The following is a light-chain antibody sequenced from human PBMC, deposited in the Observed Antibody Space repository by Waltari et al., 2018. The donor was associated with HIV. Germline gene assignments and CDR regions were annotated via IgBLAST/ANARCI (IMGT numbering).Light chain of an antibody. Sequence: QSALTQPASVSGSPGQSITISCTGTSSDIGGHYSVSWYQQLPGKAPKRMIYAVTYRPSGVSNRFSGSKSGNTASLTISGLQGEDEADYYCLSYTITNTLVFGGGTKLTVL. CDR3: LSYTITNTLV. CDR2: AVT. J-gene: IGLJ3*02. CDR1: SSDIGGHYS. V-gene: IGLV2-14*01.